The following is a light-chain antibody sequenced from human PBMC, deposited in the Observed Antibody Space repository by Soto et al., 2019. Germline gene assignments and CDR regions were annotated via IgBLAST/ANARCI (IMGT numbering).Light chain of an antibody. Sequence: EIVLTQSPGTLSLSPGERATLSCRASQSVSSSNLAWYQQKPGQAPRLLIYGASSRATGIPDRFSGSGSGTDFTLTISRLESEDFAVYYCQQCGSTPRTFGQGTKVEIK. CDR2: GAS. CDR1: QSVSSSN. V-gene: IGKV3-20*01. CDR3: QQCGSTPRT. J-gene: IGKJ1*01.